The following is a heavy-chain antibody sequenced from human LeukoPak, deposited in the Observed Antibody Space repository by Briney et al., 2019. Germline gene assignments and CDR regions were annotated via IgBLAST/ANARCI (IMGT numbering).Heavy chain of an antibody. CDR3: ARDSRGNYDFWSGYYTHYYYYYMDV. V-gene: IGHV3-53*01. CDR1: GFTVSSNY. CDR2: IYSGGST. Sequence: GGSLRLSCAASGFTVSSNYMSWVRQAPGKGLEWVSVIYSGGSTYYADSVKGRFTISRDNAKNSLYLQMNSLRAEDTAVYYCARDSRGNYDFWSGYYTHYYYYYMDVWGKGTTVTVSS. D-gene: IGHD3-3*01. J-gene: IGHJ6*03.